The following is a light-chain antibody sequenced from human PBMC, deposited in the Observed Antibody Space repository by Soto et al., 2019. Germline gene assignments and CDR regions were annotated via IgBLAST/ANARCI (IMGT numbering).Light chain of an antibody. CDR3: QQSYSTPPT. CDR2: AAS. Sequence: DIQMTQSPSSLSAFVGDIVTITCRAIQDIGNFLAWYQQKPGKVPKLLIYAASTLQSGVPSRFSGSGSGTDFTLTISSLQPEDFATYYCQQSYSTPPTFGQGTRLEIK. J-gene: IGKJ5*01. V-gene: IGKV1-27*01. CDR1: QDIGNF.